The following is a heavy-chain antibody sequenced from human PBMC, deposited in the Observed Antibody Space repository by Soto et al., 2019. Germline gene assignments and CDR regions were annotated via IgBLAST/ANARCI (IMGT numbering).Heavy chain of an antibody. J-gene: IGHJ4*02. CDR3: ARTSRFDC. CDR2: INHSGST. V-gene: IGHV4-39*07. CDR1: GDSISSGDYY. D-gene: IGHD6-6*01. Sequence: SETLSLTCTVSGDSISSGDYYWSWIRQPPGKGLEWIGEINHSGSTNYNPSLKSRVTMSVDTSKNQFSLKLSSVTAADTAVYYCARTSRFDCWGQGTLVTVSS.